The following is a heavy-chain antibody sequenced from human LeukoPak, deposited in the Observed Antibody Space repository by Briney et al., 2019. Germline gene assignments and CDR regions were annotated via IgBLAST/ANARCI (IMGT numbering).Heavy chain of an antibody. J-gene: IGHJ4*02. Sequence: GESLKISCKGSGYSFTSYWIGWVRKMPGKGLEWTGIIYPVDSDTRYSPSVQGQVTISADKSITTAYLQWSRLQASDTAMYYCARQADYNVLTGYHKGHLDYWGQGTLVTVSS. D-gene: IGHD3-9*01. CDR1: GYSFTSYW. CDR2: IYPVDSDT. CDR3: ARQADYNVLTGYHKGHLDY. V-gene: IGHV5-51*01.